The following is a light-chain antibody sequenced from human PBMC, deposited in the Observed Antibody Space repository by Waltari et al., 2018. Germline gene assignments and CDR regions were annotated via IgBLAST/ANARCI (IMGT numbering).Light chain of an antibody. V-gene: IGKV3-15*01. J-gene: IGKJ2*01. CDR2: GAS. CDR3: QQYNNWPRVT. Sequence: EIVMTQSPANLSVSPGERATLSCRASQSVSSNLAWYQQKPGPAPRLLIYGASTRATGIPARFSGSGSGTEFTLTISSLQSEDFAVYYCQQYNNWPRVTFGQGTKLEIK. CDR1: QSVSSN.